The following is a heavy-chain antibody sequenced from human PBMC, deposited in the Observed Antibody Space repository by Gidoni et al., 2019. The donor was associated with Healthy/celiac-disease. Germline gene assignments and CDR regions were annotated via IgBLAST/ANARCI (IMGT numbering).Heavy chain of an antibody. D-gene: IGHD5-12*01. CDR1: GFTVSSNY. CDR3: ARDQGGYAPPVAYH. V-gene: IGHV3-66*02. J-gene: IGHJ5*02. Sequence: EVQLVESGGGLVQPGGSLRLSCAASGFTVSSNYMSWVRQAPGKGLEWVSVIYSGGSTYYADSVKGRFTISRDNSKNTLYLQMNSLRAEDTAVYYCARDQGGYAPPVAYHWGQGTLVTVSS. CDR2: IYSGGST.